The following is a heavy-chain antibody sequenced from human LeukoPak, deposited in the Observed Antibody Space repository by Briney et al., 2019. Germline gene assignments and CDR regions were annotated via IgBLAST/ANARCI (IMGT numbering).Heavy chain of an antibody. CDR2: IRYDGSNK. J-gene: IGHJ4*02. V-gene: IGHV3-30*02. D-gene: IGHD6-13*01. CDR1: GFTFSSYG. Sequence: GGSLRLSCVASGFTFSSYGMHWVRQAPGKGLEWVAFIRYDGSNKYYSDSVKGRFTISRDNSKNTLYLQMNSLRAEDTSVYYCAKDSYTSSWEGYFDYWGQGTLVTVSS. CDR3: AKDSYTSSWEGYFDY.